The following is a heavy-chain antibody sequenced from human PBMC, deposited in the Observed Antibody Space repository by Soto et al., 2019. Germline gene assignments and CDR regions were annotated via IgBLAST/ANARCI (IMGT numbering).Heavy chain of an antibody. V-gene: IGHV3-23*01. CDR2: INSGGTVA. CDR3: AISTGGFGGLFVVPSDY. J-gene: IGHJ4*02. D-gene: IGHD3-16*02. Sequence: EVQLLESGGGLVQPGGSLRLSCAASGFTYESYAMSWVRQAPGKGLEWVSGINSGGTVAHYADSVKGRFAISRDNSKNTLSLEMNSLRADDTGLYYCAISTGGFGGLFVVPSDYWGLGTLVTVSS. CDR1: GFTYESYA.